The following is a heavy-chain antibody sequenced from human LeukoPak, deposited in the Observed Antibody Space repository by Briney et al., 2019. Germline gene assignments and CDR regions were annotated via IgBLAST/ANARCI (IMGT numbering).Heavy chain of an antibody. V-gene: IGHV1-8*03. CDR3: ARGGVVKDYYYYMDV. CDR2: MNPNSGNT. D-gene: IGHD3-3*01. CDR1: GYTFTSYD. J-gene: IGHJ6*03. Sequence: ASVKVSCKASGYTFTSYDINWVRQATGQGLEWMGWMNPNSGNTGYAQKFQGRVTITRNTSISTAYMELSSLRSEDTAVYYCARGGVVKDYYYYMDVWGKGTTVTVSS.